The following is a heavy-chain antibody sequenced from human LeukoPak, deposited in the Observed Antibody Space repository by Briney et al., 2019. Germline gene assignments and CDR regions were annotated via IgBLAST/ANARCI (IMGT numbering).Heavy chain of an antibody. CDR1: GGSFSGYY. V-gene: IGHV4-34*01. CDR3: ARVSSSWGWFDP. CDR2: INHSGST. Sequence: PSETLSLTCAVYGGSFSGYYWSWIRQPPGKGMEWIGEINHSGSTNYNPSLKSRVTISEDTSKNQFSLNLSSVTAADTAVYYCARVSSSWGWFDPWGQGTLVTVSS. D-gene: IGHD6-13*01. J-gene: IGHJ5*02.